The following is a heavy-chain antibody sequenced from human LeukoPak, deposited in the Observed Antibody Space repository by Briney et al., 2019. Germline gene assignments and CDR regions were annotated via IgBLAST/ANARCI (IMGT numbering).Heavy chain of an antibody. CDR2: ISYDGSNK. V-gene: IGHV3-30*04. D-gene: IGHD5-18*01. J-gene: IGHJ4*02. Sequence: PGRSLRLSCAAYGFTFSSYAMQWVRQAPGKGLEWVAVISYDGSNKYYADSVKARFPISRENSKNMLYLQMNSQRAEDTAVYYCARDAYSYRYRYLFDYWGQGTLVTVSS. CDR1: GFTFSSYA. CDR3: ARDAYSYRYRYLFDY.